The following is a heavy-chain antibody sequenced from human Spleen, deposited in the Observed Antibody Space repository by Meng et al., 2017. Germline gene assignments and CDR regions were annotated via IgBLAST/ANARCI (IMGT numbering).Heavy chain of an antibody. J-gene: IGHJ4*02. V-gene: IGHV4-31*03. D-gene: IGHD5-12*01. CDR1: GGSIRSRNPY. Sequence: QVQRRESGPGLVKPSQPPPLPSIVSGGSIRSRNPYWSWVRKYPGKGLEWIGSIFYTGSAYYNPSLKSRVYISIDTSKNQFSLKLSSVTAADTAVYYCARGRGGVDKEYYFDYWGQGTLVTVSS. CDR3: ARGRGGVDKEYYFDY. CDR2: IFYTGSA.